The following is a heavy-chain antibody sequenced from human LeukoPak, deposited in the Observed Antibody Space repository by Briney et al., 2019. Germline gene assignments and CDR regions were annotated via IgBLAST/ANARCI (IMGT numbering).Heavy chain of an antibody. CDR2: ISWNSGSI. D-gene: IGHD4-17*01. CDR3: AKAPDYGDSDYFDY. J-gene: IGHJ4*02. CDR1: GFTFDDYA. Sequence: GRSLRLSCAASGFTFDDYAMHWARQAPGKGLEWVSGISWNSGSIGYADSVKGRFTISRDNAKNSLYLQMNSLRAEDTALYYCAKAPDYGDSDYFDYWGQGTLVTVSS. V-gene: IGHV3-9*01.